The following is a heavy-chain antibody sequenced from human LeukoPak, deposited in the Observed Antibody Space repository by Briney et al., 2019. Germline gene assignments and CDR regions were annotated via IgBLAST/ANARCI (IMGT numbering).Heavy chain of an antibody. CDR1: GFTCDDYA. Sequence: PGRSLRLSCAASGFTCDDYAMHWVRRAPGKGLEWVSGISWNSGSIGYADSVKGRFTISRDNAKNPLYLQMNSLRAEDTALYYCASGLDCTNGVCPFDYWGQGTLVTVSS. CDR2: ISWNSGSI. CDR3: ASGLDCTNGVCPFDY. D-gene: IGHD2-8*01. V-gene: IGHV3-9*01. J-gene: IGHJ4*02.